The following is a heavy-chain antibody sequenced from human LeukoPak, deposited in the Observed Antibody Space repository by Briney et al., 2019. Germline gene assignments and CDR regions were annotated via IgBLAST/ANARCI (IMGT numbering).Heavy chain of an antibody. CDR1: GFTVSSNS. J-gene: IGHJ5*02. D-gene: IGHD3-10*01. Sequence: GGSLRLSCAASGFTVSSNSMSWVRQAPGKGLEWVSVIYSGGSTYYADSVKGRFTISRDDAKNTVDLQMNSLRGEDTAVYYCVRGRGSYGWFDPWGQGTLVTVSS. CDR2: IYSGGST. CDR3: VRGRGSYGWFDP. V-gene: IGHV3-53*01.